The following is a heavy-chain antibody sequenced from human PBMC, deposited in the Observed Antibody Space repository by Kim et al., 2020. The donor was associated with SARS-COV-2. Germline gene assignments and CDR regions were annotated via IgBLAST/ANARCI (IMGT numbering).Heavy chain of an antibody. V-gene: IGHV3-48*02. J-gene: IGHJ4*02. CDR3: ARTYYYDSSGYFKSSR. CDR2: ISSSSSTI. D-gene: IGHD3-22*01. Sequence: GGSLRLSCAASGFTFSSYSMNWVRQAPGKGLEWVSYISSSSSTIYYADSVKGRFTISRDNAKNSLYLQMNSLRDEDTAVYYCARTYYYDSSGYFKSSRWGQGTLVTVSS. CDR1: GFTFSSYS.